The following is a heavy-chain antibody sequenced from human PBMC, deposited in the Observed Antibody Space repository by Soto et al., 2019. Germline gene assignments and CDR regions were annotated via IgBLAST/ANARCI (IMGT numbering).Heavy chain of an antibody. CDR1: GGSISSGGYS. Sequence: QVQLQESGPGLVKPSQTLSLTCTVSGGSISSGGYSWSWIRQHPGKRLEWIGYIYYSGSTYYNPSLKSRVTISVDTSKNQFSLKLSSVTVADTAVYYCARELISTVTAYFDYWGQGTLVTVSS. CDR3: ARELISTVTAYFDY. J-gene: IGHJ4*02. D-gene: IGHD4-4*01. V-gene: IGHV4-31*03. CDR2: IYYSGST.